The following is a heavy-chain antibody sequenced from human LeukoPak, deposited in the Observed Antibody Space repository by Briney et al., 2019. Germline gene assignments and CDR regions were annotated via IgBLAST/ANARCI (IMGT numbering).Heavy chain of an antibody. CDR2: ISSSGSTI. V-gene: IGHV3-11*01. J-gene: IGHJ4*02. CDR3: ARDARQQLVERFDY. Sequence: PGGSLRLSCAASGFTFSDYYMSWIRQAPGKGLEWVSYISSSGSTIYYADSVKGRFTISRDNAKNSLYLQMNSLRAEDTAAYYCARDARQQLVERFDYWGQGTLVTVSS. CDR1: GFTFSDYY. D-gene: IGHD6-13*01.